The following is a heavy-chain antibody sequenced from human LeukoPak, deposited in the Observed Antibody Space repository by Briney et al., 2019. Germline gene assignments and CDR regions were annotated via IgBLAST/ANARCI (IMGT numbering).Heavy chain of an antibody. D-gene: IGHD2-2*01. CDR3: ARLGYCSSVTCYGDS. Sequence: KSSETLSLTCTVSGGSISSSNYYWGWIRQPPGKGLEWIGNIYYSGSTYYNPSLESRVTISVDTSKNQFSLKLSSVAAADTAVYYCARLGYCSSVTCYGDSWGQGTLVSVSS. CDR1: GGSISSSNYY. CDR2: IYYSGST. V-gene: IGHV4-39*01. J-gene: IGHJ4*02.